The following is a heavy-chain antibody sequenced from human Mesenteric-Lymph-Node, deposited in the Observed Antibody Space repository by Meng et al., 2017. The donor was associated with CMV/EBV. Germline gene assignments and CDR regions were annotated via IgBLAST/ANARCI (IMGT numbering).Heavy chain of an antibody. Sequence: SEFIFSRYGMYWVRQAPGKGLEWVAFLQHDENNKFYTNSVKGRFTISRDNSKNTLYLQMSGLRLEDTGLYYCATDPGPIWSGRNWFDPWGQGTLVTVSS. J-gene: IGHJ5*02. CDR3: ATDPGPIWSGRNWFDP. D-gene: IGHD3-3*01. CDR2: LQHDENNK. V-gene: IGHV3-30*02. CDR1: EFIFSRYG.